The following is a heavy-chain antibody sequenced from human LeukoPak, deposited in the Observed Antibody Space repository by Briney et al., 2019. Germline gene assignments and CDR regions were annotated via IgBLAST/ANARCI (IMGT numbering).Heavy chain of an antibody. Sequence: SGTLSLICGVSGGPISSTNGLTWVRQPPGKGLEWIGEVHLDGRTNYSPSLQSRLAMSVDFSKNHLSLKLTSVPAADTAVYYCAIGGGPYRPLDYSGQGTLVTVSS. CDR2: VHLDGRT. D-gene: IGHD6-6*01. CDR3: AIGGGPYRPLDY. V-gene: IGHV4-4*02. CDR1: GGPISSTNG. J-gene: IGHJ4*02.